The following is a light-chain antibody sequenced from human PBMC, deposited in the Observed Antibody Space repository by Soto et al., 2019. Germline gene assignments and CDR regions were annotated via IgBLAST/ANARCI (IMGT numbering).Light chain of an antibody. CDR1: QSVSID. V-gene: IGKV3-15*01. J-gene: IGKJ5*01. CDR2: GAS. Sequence: EIGMTQSPATLSVSPGERATLSCRASQSVSIDLAWYQQTPGQAPRLLIYGASTRATGIPVRFSGSGSGTDFTLTISRLEPEDFAVYYCQQYGSSSTFGQGTRPEI. CDR3: QQYGSSST.